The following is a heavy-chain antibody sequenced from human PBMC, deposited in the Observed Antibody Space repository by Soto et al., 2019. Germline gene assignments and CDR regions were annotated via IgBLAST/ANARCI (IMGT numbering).Heavy chain of an antibody. J-gene: IGHJ1*01. D-gene: IGHD2-8*01. Sequence: QVQLVQSGAEVKKPGASVKVSCKTSGYTFTSYHMHWVRQAPGQGLECMGILNPVTGETNYAQKFQGRVTMTRDPSTATVYMALRSLRSQDTAVYYCATLLGYCTSGVCFSELQGEHWGQGTLVTVSS. V-gene: IGHV1-46*01. CDR3: ATLLGYCTSGVCFSELQGEH. CDR1: GYTFTSYH. CDR2: LNPVTGET.